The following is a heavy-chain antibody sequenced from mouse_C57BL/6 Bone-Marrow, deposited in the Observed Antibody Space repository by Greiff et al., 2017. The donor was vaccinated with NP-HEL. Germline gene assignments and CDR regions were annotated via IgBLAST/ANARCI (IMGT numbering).Heavy chain of an antibody. CDR3: ARYDYDVRFAY. CDR1: GYTFTSYG. CDR2: IYPRSGNT. V-gene: IGHV1-81*01. Sequence: QVQLQQSGAELVRPGASVKLSCKASGYTFTSYGISWVKQRTGQGLEWIGEIYPRSGNTYYNEKFKGKATLTADKSSSTAYMELRSLTSEDSAVYFCARYDYDVRFAYWGQGTLVTVSA. J-gene: IGHJ3*01. D-gene: IGHD2-4*01.